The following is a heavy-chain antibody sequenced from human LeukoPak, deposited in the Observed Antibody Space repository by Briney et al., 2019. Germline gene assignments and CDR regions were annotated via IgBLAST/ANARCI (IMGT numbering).Heavy chain of an antibody. CDR3: ASITMVRRVPH. J-gene: IGHJ4*02. CDR1: GFTFSSYS. Sequence: GGSLRLSCAASGFTFSSYSMNWVRQAPGKGLEWVSYISSSSSTIYYADSVKGRFTISRDDAKNSLYLQMNSLRAEDTAVYYCASITMVRRVPHWGQGALVTVSS. CDR2: ISSSSSTI. D-gene: IGHD3-10*01. V-gene: IGHV3-48*01.